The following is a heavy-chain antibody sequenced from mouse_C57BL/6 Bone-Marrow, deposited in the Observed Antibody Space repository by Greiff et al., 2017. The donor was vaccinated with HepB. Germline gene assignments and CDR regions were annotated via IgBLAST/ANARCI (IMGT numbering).Heavy chain of an antibody. CDR3: ARGYYGSLYAMDY. J-gene: IGHJ4*01. CDR2: IYPRSGNT. Sequence: QVHVKQSGAELARPGASVKLSCKASGYTFTSYGISWVKQRTGPGLEWIGEIYPRSGNTYYNEKFKGKATLTADKSSSPAYMELRSLTSEDSAVYFCARGYYGSLYAMDYWGQGTSVTVSS. D-gene: IGHD1-1*01. CDR1: GYTFTSYG. V-gene: IGHV1-81*01.